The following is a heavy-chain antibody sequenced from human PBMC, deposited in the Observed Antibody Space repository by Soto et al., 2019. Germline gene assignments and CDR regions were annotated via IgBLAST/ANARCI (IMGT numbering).Heavy chain of an antibody. V-gene: IGHV1-69*13. CDR1: GGTFSSYA. D-gene: IGHD5-12*01. CDR3: ARVMDGYNYSFDY. J-gene: IGHJ4*02. Sequence: SVKVSCKASGGTFSSYAISWVRQAPGQGLEWMGGIIPIFGTANYAQKFQGRVTITADESTSTAYMELSSLRSEDTAVYYCARVMDGYNYSFDYWGQGTLVTVSS. CDR2: IIPIFGTA.